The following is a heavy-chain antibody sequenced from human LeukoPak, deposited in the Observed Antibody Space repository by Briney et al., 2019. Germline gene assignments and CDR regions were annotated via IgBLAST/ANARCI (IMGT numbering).Heavy chain of an antibody. Sequence: GGSLRLSCAASGFTFSSYAMSWVRQAPGKGLEWVSYISSSGSTIYYADSVKGRFTISRDNAKNSLYLQMNSLRAEDTAVYYCAKDLSGSTGGYWGQGTLVTVSS. CDR1: GFTFSSYA. CDR3: AKDLSGSTGGY. J-gene: IGHJ4*02. D-gene: IGHD1-26*01. CDR2: ISSSGSTI. V-gene: IGHV3-48*04.